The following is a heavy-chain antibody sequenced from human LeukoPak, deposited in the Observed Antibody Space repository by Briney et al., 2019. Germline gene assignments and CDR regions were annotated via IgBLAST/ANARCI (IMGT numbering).Heavy chain of an antibody. J-gene: IGHJ4*02. CDR3: ARGIGSGWAGFDY. CDR1: GFTFSSYD. D-gene: IGHD6-19*01. V-gene: IGHV3-13*05. CDR2: IGTAGAP. Sequence: GGSLRLSCAASGFTFSSYDMHWVRQAPGKGLEWVSAIGTAGAPYYPGSVKGRFTISRENAKNSLYLQMSSLRAGDTAVYYCARGIGSGWAGFDYWGQGTLVTVSS.